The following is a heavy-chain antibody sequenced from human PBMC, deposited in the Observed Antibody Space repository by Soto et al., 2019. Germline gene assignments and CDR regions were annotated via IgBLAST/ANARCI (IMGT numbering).Heavy chain of an antibody. D-gene: IGHD3-16*01. J-gene: IGHJ3*02. V-gene: IGHV1-69*13. CDR3: AAQGGGRGAFDI. Sequence: SVKVSGKASGGTFSSYAISWVRQAPGQGLEWMGGIIPIFGTANYAQKFQGRVTITADESTSTAYMELSSLSSEDTAVYYCAAQGGGRGAFDIWGQGTTVTVSS. CDR2: IIPIFGTA. CDR1: GGTFSSYA.